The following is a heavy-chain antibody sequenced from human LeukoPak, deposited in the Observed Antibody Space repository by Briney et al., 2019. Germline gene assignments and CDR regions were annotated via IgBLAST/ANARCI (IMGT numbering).Heavy chain of an antibody. CDR3: ARVPHRFSSGWYYFDY. J-gene: IGHJ4*02. V-gene: IGHV4-59*01. D-gene: IGHD6-19*01. Sequence: TSETLSLTCTVSGGSISSYYWSWIRQPPGKGLEWIGYIYYSGSTNYNPSLKSRVTISVDTSKNQFSLKLSSVTAADTAVYYCARVPHRFSSGWYYFDYWGQGTLVTVSS. CDR1: GGSISSYY. CDR2: IYYSGST.